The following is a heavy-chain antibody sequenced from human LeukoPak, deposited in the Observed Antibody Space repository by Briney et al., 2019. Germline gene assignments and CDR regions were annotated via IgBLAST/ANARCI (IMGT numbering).Heavy chain of an antibody. CDR2: IYSGGST. J-gene: IGHJ2*01. Sequence: GGSLRLSCATSGFTVSSNYMSWARQAPGKGLEWVSVIYSGGSTYYGDSVKGRFTISRDKSKNTLYLQMNSLRAEDTAVYYCARDKSVSDWYFDLWGRGTLVTVSS. CDR1: GFTVSSNY. CDR3: ARDKSVSDWYFDL. D-gene: IGHD5/OR15-5a*01. V-gene: IGHV3-66*01.